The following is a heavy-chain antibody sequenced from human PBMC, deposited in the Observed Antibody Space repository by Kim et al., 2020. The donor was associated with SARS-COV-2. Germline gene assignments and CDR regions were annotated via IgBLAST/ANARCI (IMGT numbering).Heavy chain of an antibody. CDR3: ARAIRGVITFDY. D-gene: IGHD3-10*01. CDR2: IYYSGST. J-gene: IGHJ4*02. Sequence: SETLSLTCTVSGGSISSGGYYWSWIRQHPGKGLEWIGYIYYSGSTYYNPSLKSRVTISVDTSKNQFSLKLSSVTAADTAVYYCARAIRGVITFDYWGQGTLVTVSS. V-gene: IGHV4-31*03. CDR1: GGSISSGGYY.